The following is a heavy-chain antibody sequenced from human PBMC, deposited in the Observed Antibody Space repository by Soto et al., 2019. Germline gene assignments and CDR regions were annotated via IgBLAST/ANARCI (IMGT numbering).Heavy chain of an antibody. Sequence: PGGSLRLSCVASGFTFSSYAMHWVRQAPGKGLEWVAVISYDGSNKYYADSVKGRFTISRDNSKNTLYLQMNSLRAEDTAVYYCAWGSSNTFSYYYYYYGMDVWGQGTTVTVSS. CDR2: ISYDGSNK. CDR3: AWGSSNTFSYYYYYYGMDV. D-gene: IGHD3-16*01. CDR1: GFTFSSYA. V-gene: IGHV3-30-3*01. J-gene: IGHJ6*02.